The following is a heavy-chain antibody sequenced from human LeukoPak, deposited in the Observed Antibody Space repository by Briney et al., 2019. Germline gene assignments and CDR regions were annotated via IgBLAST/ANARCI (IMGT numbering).Heavy chain of an antibody. CDR1: GGSISSYY. V-gene: IGHV4-59*01. Sequence: SETLSLTCTVSGGSISSYYWSWIRQPPGEGLEWIGYIYYSGSTNYNPSLKSRVTISVDTSKNQFPLKLSSVTAADTAVYYCARVTYYDFWSGYYTGIWFDPWGQGTLVTVSS. J-gene: IGHJ5*02. D-gene: IGHD3-3*01. CDR3: ARVTYYDFWSGYYTGIWFDP. CDR2: IYYSGST.